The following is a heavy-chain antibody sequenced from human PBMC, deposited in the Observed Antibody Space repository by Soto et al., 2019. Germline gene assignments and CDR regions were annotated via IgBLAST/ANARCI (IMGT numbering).Heavy chain of an antibody. CDR3: ARDSSGDYWASYYYYGMDV. CDR2: IYYSGIT. V-gene: IGHV4-31*03. D-gene: IGHD4-17*01. Sequence: SETLSLTCTVSGGSISSGGYYWSWIRQHPGKGLEWIGYIYYSGITYYNPSLKSRVTISVDTSKNQFSLKLSSVTAAGTAVYYCARDSSGDYWASYYYYGMDVWGQGTTVTVSS. CDR1: GGSISSGGYY. J-gene: IGHJ6*02.